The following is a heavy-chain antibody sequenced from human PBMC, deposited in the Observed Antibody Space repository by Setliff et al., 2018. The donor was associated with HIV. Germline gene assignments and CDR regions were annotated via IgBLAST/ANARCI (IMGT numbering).Heavy chain of an antibody. CDR3: ASLRRSSWYPWFDP. D-gene: IGHD6-13*01. V-gene: IGHV4-4*08. CDR2: IYASGST. J-gene: IGHJ5*02. Sequence: SETLSLTCTVSGGSISSYYWSWIRQPPGKGLEWIGRIYASGSTNYNPSLKSRVTISVDTSKDQFSLKLTSVTAADTAVYYCASLRRSSWYPWFDPWGQGNLVTVSS. CDR1: GGSISSYY.